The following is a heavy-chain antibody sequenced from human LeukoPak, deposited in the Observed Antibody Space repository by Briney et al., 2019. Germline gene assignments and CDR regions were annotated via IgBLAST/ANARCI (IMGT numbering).Heavy chain of an antibody. Sequence: GGSLRLSCAASGFTFSSYWMNWIRQAPGKGLEWVSYISSGGSTINYADSVKGRFTISRDNAKNSLYLQMNSLRAEDTAVYYCARQYNYDSRAFDYWGQGTLVTVSS. CDR1: GFTFSSYW. CDR2: ISSGGSTI. CDR3: ARQYNYDSRAFDY. V-gene: IGHV3-48*04. J-gene: IGHJ4*02. D-gene: IGHD5-18*01.